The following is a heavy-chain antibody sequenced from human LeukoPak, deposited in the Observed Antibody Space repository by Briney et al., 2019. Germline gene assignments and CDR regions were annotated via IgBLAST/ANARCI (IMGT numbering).Heavy chain of an antibody. Sequence: GGSLRLSCAASGFTFDDYAMHWVRQAPGKGLEWVSGISCNSGSICYADSVKGRFTISRDNAKNSLYLPMNSLRAEDTALYYCAKAVVAATTTLFDYWGQGTLVTVSS. CDR1: GFTFDDYA. D-gene: IGHD2-15*01. V-gene: IGHV3-9*01. CDR2: ISCNSGSI. J-gene: IGHJ4*02. CDR3: AKAVVAATTTLFDY.